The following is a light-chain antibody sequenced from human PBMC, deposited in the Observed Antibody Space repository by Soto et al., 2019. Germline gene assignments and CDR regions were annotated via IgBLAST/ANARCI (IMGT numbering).Light chain of an antibody. CDR2: GST. J-gene: IGKJ1*01. CDR3: QQYGSSQA. Sequence: EIVMTQSPATLSVSPGERATLSCRASQSVGSNLAWYQQKPGQAPRLLIYGSTNRATGIPARFSGSWSGTDFTLTISRLEPEDFAVYYCQQYGSSQAFGQGTKVDI. V-gene: IGKV3-20*01. CDR1: QSVGSN.